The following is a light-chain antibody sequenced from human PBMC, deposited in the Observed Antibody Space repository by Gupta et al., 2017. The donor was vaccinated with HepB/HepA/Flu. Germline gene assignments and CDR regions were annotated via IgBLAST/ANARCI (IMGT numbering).Light chain of an antibody. CDR3: QEYYSCPGS. CDR1: QNILKSSINKDY. J-gene: IGKJ2*04. CDR2: WAS. Sequence: DIVMTQSPDSLAVSLGERATINCKSSQNILKSSINKDYLAWFQQKPGHVPKLLIYWASTRESGVPDRFSGSGSGTDFTLTISSLQAEDVAVYYCQEYYSCPGSFGQGTKLEIK. V-gene: IGKV4-1*01.